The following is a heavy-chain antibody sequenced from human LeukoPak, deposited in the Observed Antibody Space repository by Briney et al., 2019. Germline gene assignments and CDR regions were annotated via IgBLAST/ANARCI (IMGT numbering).Heavy chain of an antibody. CDR2: INPNSGGT. J-gene: IGHJ4*02. Sequence: GALVKVSCKASGYTFTGYYMHWVRQAPGQGLEWMGGINPNSGGTNYAQKFQGWVTMTRDTSISTAYMELSRLRADDTAVYYCARDTGGRGWFEEVYYFDYWGQGTLVTVSS. V-gene: IGHV1-2*04. CDR3: ARDTGGRGWFEEVYYFDY. D-gene: IGHD6-19*01. CDR1: GYTFTGYY.